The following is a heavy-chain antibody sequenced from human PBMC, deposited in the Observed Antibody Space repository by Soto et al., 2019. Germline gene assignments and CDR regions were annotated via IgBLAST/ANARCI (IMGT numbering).Heavy chain of an antibody. Sequence: QVQLVQSGAEVKKPGASVKVSCRASGYTFTSYHMHWVRQAPGQGIEWMRIIHPSGGSTSNAQNFQGRVTMTRDTSTSTVYMELSSLRSEDTAVYYCARDLWNGGYLFAIWGQGTLVTVSS. J-gene: IGHJ4*02. CDR3: ARDLWNGGYLFAI. CDR1: GYTFTSYH. V-gene: IGHV1-46*01. D-gene: IGHD5-12*01. CDR2: IHPSGGST.